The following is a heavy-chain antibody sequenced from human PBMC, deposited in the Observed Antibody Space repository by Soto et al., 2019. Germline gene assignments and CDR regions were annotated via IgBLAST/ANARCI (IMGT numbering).Heavy chain of an antibody. V-gene: IGHV3-23*01. J-gene: IGHJ4*02. CDR3: VKDDYGDYVGNFDY. CDR1: GFTFNSYA. Sequence: GGSLRLSCAVSGFTFNSYAMNWVRQAPGKGLEWVSSISGGGGGTYYADSLKGRLTISRDNSKNTLYLQMSSLRAEDTAVYYCVKDDYGDYVGNFDYWGQGTLVTVSS. D-gene: IGHD4-17*01. CDR2: ISGGGGGT.